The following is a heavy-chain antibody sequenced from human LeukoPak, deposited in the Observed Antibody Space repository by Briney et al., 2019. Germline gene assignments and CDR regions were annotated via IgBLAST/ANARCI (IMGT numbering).Heavy chain of an antibody. J-gene: IGHJ2*01. Sequence: SKTLSLTCTVSGGSISSGDYYWSWIRQPPGKGLEWIGYIYYSGSTYYNPSLKSRVTISVDTSKNQFSLKLSSVTAADTAVYYCARDGTMHPRYLDLWGRGTLVTVSS. V-gene: IGHV4-30-4*01. CDR2: IYYSGST. CDR3: ARDGTMHPRYLDL. D-gene: IGHD3-10*01. CDR1: GGSISSGDYY.